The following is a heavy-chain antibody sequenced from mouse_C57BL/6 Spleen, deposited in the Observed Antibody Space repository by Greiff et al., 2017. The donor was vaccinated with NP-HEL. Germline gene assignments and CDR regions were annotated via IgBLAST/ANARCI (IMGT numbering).Heavy chain of an antibody. CDR2: ISSGSSTI. V-gene: IGHV5-17*01. J-gene: IGHJ1*03. CDR3: ARVQFATVVATNWYFDV. CDR1: GFTFSDYG. D-gene: IGHD1-1*01. Sequence: EVKLVESGGGLVKPGGSLKLSCAASGFTFSDYGMHWVRQAPEKGLEWVAYISSGSSTIYYADTVKGRFTISRDNAKNTLFLQMTSLRSEDTAMYYCARVQFATVVATNWYFDVWGTGTTVTVSS.